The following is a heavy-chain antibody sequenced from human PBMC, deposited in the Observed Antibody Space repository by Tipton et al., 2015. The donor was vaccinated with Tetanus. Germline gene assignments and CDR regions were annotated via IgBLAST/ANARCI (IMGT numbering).Heavy chain of an antibody. D-gene: IGHD2-15*01. CDR2: IYSGGST. CDR1: GGSSHSYY. CDR3: ARVLRYSTSGGWDDAFDI. Sequence: LRLSCTVSGGSSHSYYWSWIRQSAGRGLEWIGRIYSGGSTNYNPSLKSRVTMSMDTSKNQFSLKLKSVTVADTAVYFCARVLRYSTSGGWDDAFDIWGQGTRVTVSS. V-gene: IGHV4-4*07. J-gene: IGHJ3*02.